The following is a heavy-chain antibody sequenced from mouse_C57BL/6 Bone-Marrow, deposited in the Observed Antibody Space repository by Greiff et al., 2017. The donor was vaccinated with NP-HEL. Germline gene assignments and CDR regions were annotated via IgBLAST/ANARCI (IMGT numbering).Heavy chain of an antibody. J-gene: IGHJ3*01. CDR2: IYPRSGNT. CDR3: ARYYYGSSPWFAY. V-gene: IGHV1-81*01. CDR1: GYTFTSYG. Sequence: VQLQQSGAELARPGASVKLSCKASGYTFTSYGISWVKQRTGQGLEWIGEIYPRSGNTYYNEKFKGKATLTADKSSSTAYMELRSLTSEDSAVYFCARYYYGSSPWFAYWAQGTLVTVSA. D-gene: IGHD1-1*01.